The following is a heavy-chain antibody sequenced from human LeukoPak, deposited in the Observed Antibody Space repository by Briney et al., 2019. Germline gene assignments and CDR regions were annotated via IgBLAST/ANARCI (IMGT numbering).Heavy chain of an antibody. D-gene: IGHD2-15*01. V-gene: IGHV4-59*02. CDR1: GDSVTGYY. CDR2: IYKIGTT. Sequence: PSETLSLTCTVFGDSVTGYYLNGARQPPGRGLEWIGHIYKIGTTNYNPSLKSRLTISADTSKNQCSLKLRSVTAADTAVYYCVIGVGWQPDYWGQGALVTVSS. J-gene: IGHJ4*02. CDR3: VIGVGWQPDY.